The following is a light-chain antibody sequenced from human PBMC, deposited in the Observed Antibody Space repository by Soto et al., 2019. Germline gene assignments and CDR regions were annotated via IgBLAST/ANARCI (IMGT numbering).Light chain of an antibody. CDR2: DVN. CDR1: SGDVGGSNS. V-gene: IGLV2-14*01. Sequence: QSALTQPASASGSPGQSITISCTGTSGDVGGSNSVSWYQHHPGKAPKLMIYDVNNRPSGVSNRFSGSKSGNTASLTISGLQPDDEADYYCSSYTSISTLVFGGGTKVTVL. CDR3: SSYTSISTLV. J-gene: IGLJ3*02.